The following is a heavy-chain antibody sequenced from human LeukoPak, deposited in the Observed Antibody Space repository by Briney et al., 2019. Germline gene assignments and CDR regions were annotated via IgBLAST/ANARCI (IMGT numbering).Heavy chain of an antibody. V-gene: IGHV3-30*02. J-gene: IGHJ4*02. CDR2: IRYDGSNK. CDR3: AKVTGTAGGFDY. Sequence: GGSLRLSCVVSGFNFKRYGMHWVRQAPGKGLEWLAFIRYDGSNKFFADSVRGRFTISRDNSNNSMYLQMNTLTSEDTAIYYCAKVTGTAGGFDYWGQGALVTVSS. D-gene: IGHD6-13*01. CDR1: GFNFKRYG.